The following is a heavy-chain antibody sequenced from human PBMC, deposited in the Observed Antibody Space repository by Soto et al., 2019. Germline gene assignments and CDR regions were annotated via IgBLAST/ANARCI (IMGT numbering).Heavy chain of an antibody. J-gene: IGHJ5*02. CDR1: GGSISSYY. Sequence: SETLSLSCTVSGGSISSYYWSWIRQPPGKGLELIGYIYYSGSTNYNPSLKSRVTISVDTSKNQFSLKLSSVTAADTAVYYCARLGAQDIDPWGQGTLLTVS. CDR2: IYYSGST. CDR3: ARLGAQDIDP. V-gene: IGHV4-59*08. D-gene: IGHD3-16*01.